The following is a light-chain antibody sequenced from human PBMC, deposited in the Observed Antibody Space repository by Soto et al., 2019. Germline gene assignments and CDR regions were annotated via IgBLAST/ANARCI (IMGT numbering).Light chain of an antibody. J-gene: IGLJ1*01. CDR1: SSDVGTYKY. V-gene: IGLV2-8*01. Sequence: QSALTQPPSASGSPGQSVTISCTGTSSDVGTYKYVSWYQQHPGKAPKLMIYEVSKRPSGVPDRFSGSKSGNTASLTVSGLQAEDEANYYCCSYAGNNIFVFGTGTKLTVL. CDR3: CSYAGNNIFV. CDR2: EVS.